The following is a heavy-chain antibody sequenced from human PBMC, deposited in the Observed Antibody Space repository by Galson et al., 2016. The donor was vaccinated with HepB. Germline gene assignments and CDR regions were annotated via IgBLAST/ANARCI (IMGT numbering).Heavy chain of an antibody. V-gene: IGHV2-70*01. D-gene: IGHD1-1*01. Sequence: PALVKPTQTLTLTCTFPGIPVSPGGRFVSWIRQSPGRALEWLALMDVDDAGYSSTSPRTGLTISKGAAKNQVVLRMTNMHPVDTGTYYCARLTGVGYFDYWGQGTMVTVSS. CDR1: GIPVSPGGRF. CDR3: ARLTGVGYFDY. J-gene: IGHJ4*01. CDR2: MDVDDAG.